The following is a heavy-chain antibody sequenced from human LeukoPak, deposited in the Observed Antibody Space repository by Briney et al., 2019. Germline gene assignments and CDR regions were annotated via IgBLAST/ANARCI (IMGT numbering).Heavy chain of an antibody. J-gene: IGHJ4*02. D-gene: IGHD4-17*01. CDR3: AKGRNEDGDAALNY. CDR2: ISGSGGNT. CDR1: GFSFSSYE. V-gene: IGHV3-23*01. Sequence: PGGSLKISCAASGFSFSSYEMNWVRQAAGRGLEWVSSISGSGGNTFYADSVKGRFTISRDNSKNTLYLQMNSLRAEDTAAYHCAKGRNEDGDAALNYWGQGTLVTVSS.